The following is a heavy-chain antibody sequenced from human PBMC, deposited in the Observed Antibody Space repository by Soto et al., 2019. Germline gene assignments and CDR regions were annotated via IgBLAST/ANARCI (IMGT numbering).Heavy chain of an antibody. CDR2: IYYSGST. CDR1: GGSISSSSYY. V-gene: IGHV4-30-4*08. J-gene: IGHJ4*02. D-gene: IGHD5-12*01. Sequence: PSETLSLTCTVSGGSISSSSYYWGWIRQPPGKGLEWIGYIYYSGSTYYNPSLKSRVTISVDTSKNQFSLKLSSVTAADTAVYYCAGSLSGSAFLHFDYWGQGTLVTVSS. CDR3: AGSLSGSAFLHFDY.